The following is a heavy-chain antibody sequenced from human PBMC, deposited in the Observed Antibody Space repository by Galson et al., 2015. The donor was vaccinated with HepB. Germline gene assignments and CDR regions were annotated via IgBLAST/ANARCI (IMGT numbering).Heavy chain of an antibody. CDR1: GDSVSSHSAA. CDR2: TYYRSKWYN. V-gene: IGHV6-1*01. D-gene: IGHD1-20*01. CDR3: ASGVTGRFDY. J-gene: IGHJ4*02. Sequence: CAISGDSVSSHSAAWNWIRQSPSRGLEWLGRTYYRSKWYNDYAVSVKSRITINPDTSENQFSLQLNSVTPEDTGVYYCASGVTGRFDYWGQGTLVTVSS.